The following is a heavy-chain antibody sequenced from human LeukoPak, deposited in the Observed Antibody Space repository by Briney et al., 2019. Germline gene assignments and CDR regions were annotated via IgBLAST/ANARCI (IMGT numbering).Heavy chain of an antibody. CDR3: ARGPHGRIYDILTGFDY. CDR2: ISSSSSYI. J-gene: IGHJ4*02. CDR1: GFTFSSYC. D-gene: IGHD3-9*01. Sequence: PGGSLRLSCAASGFTFSSYCMNWVRQAPGKGLEWVSSISSSSSYIYYADSVKGRFTISRDNAKNSLYLQMNSLRAEDTGAYYCARGPHGRIYDILTGFDYWGQGTLVTVSS. V-gene: IGHV3-21*01.